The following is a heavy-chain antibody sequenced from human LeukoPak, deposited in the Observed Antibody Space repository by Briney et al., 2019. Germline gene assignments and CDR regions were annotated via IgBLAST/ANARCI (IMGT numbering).Heavy chain of an antibody. D-gene: IGHD3-16*01. CDR2: IYSGGAT. Sequence: GGSLRLSCAASGLTVSNQFMDWVRQAPGKGLEWVSTIYSGGATYYSDSVRGRFTISRDSSQNTVYLQMNSLRAEDTAVYYCAREGVNYAVSWGQGTLVTVSS. CDR1: GLTVSNQF. V-gene: IGHV3-66*01. CDR3: AREGVNYAVS. J-gene: IGHJ5*02.